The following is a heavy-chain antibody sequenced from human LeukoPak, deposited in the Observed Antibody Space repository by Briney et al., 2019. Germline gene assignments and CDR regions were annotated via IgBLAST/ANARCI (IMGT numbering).Heavy chain of an antibody. CDR3: ARDWGGISDYVWGSDRPSSARAFDI. CDR1: GGSISSYY. CDR2: IYHSGST. Sequence: SETLSLTCTVSGGSISSYYWSWIRQPPGKGLEWIGYIYHSGSTNYNPSLKSRVTISVDTSKNQFSLKLSSVTAADTAVYYCARDWGGISDYVWGSDRPSSARAFDIWGQGTMVTVSS. J-gene: IGHJ3*02. V-gene: IGHV4-59*01. D-gene: IGHD3-16*02.